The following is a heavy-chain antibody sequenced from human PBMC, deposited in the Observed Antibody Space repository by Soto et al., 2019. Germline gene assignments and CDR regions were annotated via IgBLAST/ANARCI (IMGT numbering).Heavy chain of an antibody. D-gene: IGHD2-15*01. CDR3: AIRGSGGTMGLHY. V-gene: IGHV3-74*01. CDR1: GFTFSSYW. Sequence: EVQLVESGGGFVQPGGSLRLSCADSGFTFSSYWMHWVRQAPGKGLVWNSRINTDGSSTSYVDSVQGRFTISRDNGKNTLFLQMNSLRGEDTAVYYCAIRGSGGTMGLHYWGPGNLVTVSS. CDR2: INTDGSST. J-gene: IGHJ4*02.